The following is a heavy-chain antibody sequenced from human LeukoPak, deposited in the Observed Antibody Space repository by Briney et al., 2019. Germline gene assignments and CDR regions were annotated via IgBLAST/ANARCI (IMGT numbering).Heavy chain of an antibody. CDR2: ISYDGSNK. CDR3: AKDGAVAPHGGFDY. CDR1: GFIFSDYS. D-gene: IGHD6-19*01. V-gene: IGHV3-30*18. Sequence: GGSLRLSCAASGFIFSDYSMGWVRQAPGKGLEWVAVISYDGSNKYYADSVKGRFTISRDNSKNTLYLQMNSLRAEDTAVYYCAKDGAVAPHGGFDYWGQGTLVTVSS. J-gene: IGHJ4*02.